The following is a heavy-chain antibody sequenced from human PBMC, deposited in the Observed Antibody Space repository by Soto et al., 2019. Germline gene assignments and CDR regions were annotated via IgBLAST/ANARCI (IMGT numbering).Heavy chain of an antibody. CDR2: IYYSGST. J-gene: IGHJ5*02. CDR1: GGSISSSSYY. Sequence: SETLSLTCTVSGGSISSSSYYWGWIRQPPGKGLEWIGSIYYSGSTYYNPSLKSRVTISVDTSKNQFSLKLSSVTAADTAVYYCARHIVLDPMVRGDAPSGWFDPWGQGTLVTVSS. V-gene: IGHV4-39*01. CDR3: ARHIVLDPMVRGDAPSGWFDP. D-gene: IGHD3-10*01.